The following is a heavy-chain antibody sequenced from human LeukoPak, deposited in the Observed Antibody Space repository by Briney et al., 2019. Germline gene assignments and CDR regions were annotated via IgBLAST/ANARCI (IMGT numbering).Heavy chain of an antibody. CDR1: GDSISAYY. V-gene: IGHV4-59*01. D-gene: IGHD1-26*01. J-gene: IGHJ4*02. CDR3: ARLRWQLVGPYFDY. Sequence: PSETLSLTCSFSGDSISAYYWSWIRQSPGKGLEWIGHIYSSGNTDYNSSLKSRVTISVDTSKSQFSLRLSSVTATDTAVYYCARLRWQLVGPYFDYWGQGILVTVSS. CDR2: IYSSGNT.